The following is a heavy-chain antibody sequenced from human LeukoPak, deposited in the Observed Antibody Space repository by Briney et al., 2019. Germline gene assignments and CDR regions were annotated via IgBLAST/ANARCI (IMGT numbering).Heavy chain of an antibody. CDR1: GFTFSYFW. CDR2: IKEDGSEK. D-gene: IGHD3-22*01. Sequence: PGGSLRLSCAASGFTFSYFWMSWVRQAPGKGPEWVANIKEDGSEKYYVDSVKGRFTISRDNAKNSLYLQMSSLRAEDTAVYYCVREYYYNSSSYRALCYWGQGTLVTVSS. J-gene: IGHJ4*02. CDR3: VREYYYNSSSYRALCY. V-gene: IGHV3-7*01.